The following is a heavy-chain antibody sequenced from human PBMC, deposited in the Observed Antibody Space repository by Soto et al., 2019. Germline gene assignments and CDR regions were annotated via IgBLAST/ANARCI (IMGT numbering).Heavy chain of an antibody. J-gene: IGHJ6*03. CDR2: IYYSGST. Sequence: PSETLSLTCTVSGGSISSYYWSWIRQPPGKGLVWIGYIYYSGSTNYNPSLKSRVTISVDTSKNQFSLKLSSVTAADTAVYYCARSVGPNYYYYYYMDVWGKGTTVTVSS. CDR1: GGSISSYY. V-gene: IGHV4-59*08. CDR3: ARSVGPNYYYYYYMDV.